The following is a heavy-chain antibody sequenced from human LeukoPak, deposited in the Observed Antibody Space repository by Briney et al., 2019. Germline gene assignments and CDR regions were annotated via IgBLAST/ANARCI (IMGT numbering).Heavy chain of an antibody. J-gene: IGHJ3*02. D-gene: IGHD3-22*01. CDR3: ARRANSGFDAFDI. V-gene: IGHV4-61*08. CDR2: IYYSGST. Sequence: SETLSLTCTVSGGSISSGGYYWSWIRQPPGKGLEWIGYIYYSGSTNYNPSLKSRVTISVDTSKNQFSLKLSSVTAADTAVYYCARRANSGFDAFDIWGQGTMVTVSS. CDR1: GGSISSGGYY.